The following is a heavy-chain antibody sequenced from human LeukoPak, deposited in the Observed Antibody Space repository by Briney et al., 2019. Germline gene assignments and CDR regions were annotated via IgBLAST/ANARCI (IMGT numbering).Heavy chain of an antibody. CDR1: GCSFSRYW. CDR2: IKYDGSLK. J-gene: IGHJ4*02. CDR3: ASSHDSSGDD. V-gene: IGHV3-7*01. D-gene: IGHD3-22*01. Sequence: PGGSLSLSCAASGCSFSRYWMAWVRQAQGKGVECVANIKYDGSLKFYGGSVKRRFTISRHNTKNSLYLEMNSLRVDDTALYFCASSHDSSGDDWGQGTMVTVSS.